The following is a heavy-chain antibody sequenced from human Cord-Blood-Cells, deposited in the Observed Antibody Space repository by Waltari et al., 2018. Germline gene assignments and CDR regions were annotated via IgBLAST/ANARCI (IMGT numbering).Heavy chain of an antibody. J-gene: IGHJ6*02. Sequence: EVQLVQSGAEVKQPGESLKLSCKGSGYSFTSYWIGWWRQMPGKGLEWMGIIYPGDSDTRYSPSFQGQVTISADKSISTAYLQWSSLKASDTAMYYCARPSSYYYYGMDVWGQGTTVTVSS. CDR1: GYSFTSYW. V-gene: IGHV5-51*01. CDR2: IYPGDSDT. CDR3: ARPSSYYYYGMDV.